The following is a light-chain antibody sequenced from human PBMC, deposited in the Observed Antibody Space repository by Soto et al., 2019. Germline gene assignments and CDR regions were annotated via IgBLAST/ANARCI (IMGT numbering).Light chain of an antibody. V-gene: IGLV2-14*03. Sequence: QPASVSGSPGQSITISCTGTSRDVGGSNYVSWYQHHPGKAPKLMIFDVSYRPSGISNRFSGSKSGNTASLTISGLQAEDDGDYYCSSYTSSSTLVFGGGTKLTVL. CDR2: DVS. CDR1: SRDVGGSNY. J-gene: IGLJ2*01. CDR3: SSYTSSSTLV.